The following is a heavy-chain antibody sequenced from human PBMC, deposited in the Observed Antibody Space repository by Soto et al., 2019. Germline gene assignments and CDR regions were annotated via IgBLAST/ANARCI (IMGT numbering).Heavy chain of an antibody. Sequence: ASVNVSCKTSGYTFTSYAMHWVRQAPGQRREWMGWINAGNGKTKYSQKFQGRITIARDTTESQANMELSNLRSEDTAVYYCASGLAVAGQIFDAFEIWGQGTTVTVSS. CDR2: INAGNGKT. D-gene: IGHD6-19*01. J-gene: IGHJ3*02. V-gene: IGHV1-3*01. CDR1: GYTFTSYA. CDR3: ASGLAVAGQIFDAFEI.